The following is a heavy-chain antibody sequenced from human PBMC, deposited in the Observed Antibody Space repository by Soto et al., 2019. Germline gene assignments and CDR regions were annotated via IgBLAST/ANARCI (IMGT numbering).Heavy chain of an antibody. CDR3: ARVPLYSSGWYP. V-gene: IGHV4-34*01. Sequence: SETLSLTCAVYGGSFSGYYWSWIRQPPGKGLEWIGEINHSGSTNYNPSLKSRVTISVDTSKNQFSLKLSSVTAADTAVYYCARVPLYSSGWYPWGQGTLVTVS. D-gene: IGHD6-19*01. CDR2: INHSGST. CDR1: GGSFSGYY. J-gene: IGHJ5*02.